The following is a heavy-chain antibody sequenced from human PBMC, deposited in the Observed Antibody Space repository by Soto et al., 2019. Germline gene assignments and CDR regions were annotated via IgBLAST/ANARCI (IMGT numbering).Heavy chain of an antibody. CDR3: ARHVDTAMVTYYGMDV. CDR2: IDPSDSYT. J-gene: IGHJ6*02. V-gene: IGHV5-10-1*01. Sequence: GESLKISCKGSGYSFTSYWISWVRQMPGKGLEWMGRIDPSDSYTNYSPSFQGHVTISADKSISTAYLQWSSLKASDTAMYHCARHVDTAMVTYYGMDVWGQGTTVTVSS. D-gene: IGHD5-18*01. CDR1: GYSFTSYW.